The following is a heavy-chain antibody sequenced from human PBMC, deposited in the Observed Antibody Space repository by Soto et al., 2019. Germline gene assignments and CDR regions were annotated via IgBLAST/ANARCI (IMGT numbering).Heavy chain of an antibody. CDR1: GYNFTNYY. CDR3: ARDSTLAY. J-gene: IGHJ4*02. Sequence: QVQLVQSGAEVKKPGASVKVSCKASGYNFTNYYMHWVRQAPGQGLEWMGIINPSSGGTSYAQKFQGRVTMTRDTSTSTVYMELSSLSSEDPAVYYCARDSTLAYWGQGTLVTVSS. V-gene: IGHV1-46*01. CDR2: INPSSGGT.